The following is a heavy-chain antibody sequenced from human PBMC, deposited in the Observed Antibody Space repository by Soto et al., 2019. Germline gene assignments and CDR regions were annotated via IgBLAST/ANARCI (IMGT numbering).Heavy chain of an antibody. CDR3: AKDLRTGFDLFYYYYYGMDV. J-gene: IGHJ6*02. Sequence: QVQLVESGGGVVQPGRSLRLSCAASGFTFSSYGMHWVRQAPGKGLEWVAVISYDGSNKYYADSVKGRFTISRDNSKNTLYLQMNSLRAEDTAVYYCAKDLRTGFDLFYYYYYGMDVWGQGTTVTVSS. V-gene: IGHV3-30*18. CDR2: ISYDGSNK. D-gene: IGHD3-9*01. CDR1: GFTFSSYG.